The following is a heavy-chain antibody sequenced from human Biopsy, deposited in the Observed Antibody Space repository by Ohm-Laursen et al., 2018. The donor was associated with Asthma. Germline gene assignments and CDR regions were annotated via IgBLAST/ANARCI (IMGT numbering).Heavy chain of an antibody. CDR3: VRDGTDDAFDI. D-gene: IGHD1-1*01. Sequence: SLRLSRAASGFSFSNFAIHWVRQAPGKGLEWVGVISKDASTQDYADSVKGRFTMARDNPKNTLDLQMNSLREEDTAVYYCVRDGTDDAFDIWGQGTVVSVSS. J-gene: IGHJ3*02. V-gene: IGHV3-30*01. CDR1: GFSFSNFA. CDR2: ISKDASTQ.